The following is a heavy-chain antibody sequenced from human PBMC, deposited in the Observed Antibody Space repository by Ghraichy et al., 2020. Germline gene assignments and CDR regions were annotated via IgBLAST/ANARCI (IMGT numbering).Heavy chain of an antibody. V-gene: IGHV7-4-1*02. Sequence: ASVKVSCKASGYTFTTYAMNWVRQAPGQGLEWMGWIDTNTGNPTYAQGFTGRFVFSLDTSVSTAYLQIRRLKAEDTAVYYCVRDHSNNWNAGGDPWGQGTLVTVSS. CDR2: IDTNTGNP. CDR1: GYTFTTYA. D-gene: IGHD1-1*01. J-gene: IGHJ5*02. CDR3: VRDHSNNWNAGGDP.